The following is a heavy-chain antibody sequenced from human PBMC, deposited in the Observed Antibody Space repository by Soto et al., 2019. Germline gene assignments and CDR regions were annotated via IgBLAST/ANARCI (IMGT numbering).Heavy chain of an antibody. CDR2: LYWDDDK. D-gene: IGHD7-27*01. Sequence: QLTLNESGPTLVKPTQTLTLTCTFSGFSLSTSGVAVGWIRQPPGKALGWLAFLYWDDDKRYSPSLKSTLTITKEPSKNQVLLTMTNMDPVDTATYYCARTSVNWGSRGLVDYWGQGTLVTVAS. J-gene: IGHJ4*02. CDR1: GFSLSTSGVA. V-gene: IGHV2-5*02. CDR3: ARTSVNWGSRGLVDY.